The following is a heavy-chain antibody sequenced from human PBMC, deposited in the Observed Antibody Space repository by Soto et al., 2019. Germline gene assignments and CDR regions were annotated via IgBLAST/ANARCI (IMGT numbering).Heavy chain of an antibody. J-gene: IGHJ4*02. D-gene: IGHD3-16*01. CDR1: GFTFSDYY. V-gene: IGHV3-11*06. CDR3: ARGSYLGEYYFDY. Sequence: PGGSLRLSCAASGFTFSDYYMSWIRQAPGKGLEWVSYISSSSSYTNYADSVKGRFTISRDNAKNSLYLQMNGLRAEDTAVYYCARGSYLGEYYFDYWGQGTLVTVSS. CDR2: ISSSSSYT.